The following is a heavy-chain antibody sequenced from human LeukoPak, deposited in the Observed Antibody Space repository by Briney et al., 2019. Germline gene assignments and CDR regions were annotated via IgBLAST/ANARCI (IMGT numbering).Heavy chain of an antibody. J-gene: IGHJ5*02. CDR1: GYTFTSYY. Sequence: ASVKVSCKASGYTFTSYYMHWVRQAPGQGLEWMGIINPSGGSTSYAQKFQGRVTITRNTSISTAYMELSSLRSEDTAVYYCARGDYYDSSGYYYVSYNWFDPWGQGTLVTVSS. CDR2: INPSGGST. CDR3: ARGDYYDSSGYYYVSYNWFDP. V-gene: IGHV1-46*01. D-gene: IGHD3-22*01.